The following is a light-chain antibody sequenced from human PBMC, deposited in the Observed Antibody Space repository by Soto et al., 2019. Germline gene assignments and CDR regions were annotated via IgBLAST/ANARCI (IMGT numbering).Light chain of an antibody. V-gene: IGKV3-15*01. CDR1: QSAGNF. Sequence: EIVMTQSPATLSVSPGETASLSCRASQSAGNFLAWYQQKPGQAPRLLIYGASTRATGIPARFSGSGSGTEFTLTISSLQSEDFAVYYCQQYNNWPSITFGQGTRLEIK. CDR3: QQYNNWPSIT. CDR2: GAS. J-gene: IGKJ5*01.